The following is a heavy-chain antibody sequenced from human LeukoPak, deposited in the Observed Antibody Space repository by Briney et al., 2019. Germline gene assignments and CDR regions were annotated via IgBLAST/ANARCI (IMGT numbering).Heavy chain of an antibody. CDR2: IKQSGSET. CDR3: ARDPYCSSTSCYPIDY. V-gene: IGHV3-7*01. CDR1: GITFSNYW. D-gene: IGHD2-2*01. J-gene: IGHJ4*02. Sequence: GGSLRLSCAASGITFSNYWMSWVRQAPGKGLEWVANIKQSGSETYYVDSVKGRFTISRDNAKNSLYLQMNSLRAEDTAVYYCARDPYCSSTSCYPIDYWGQGTLVTVSS.